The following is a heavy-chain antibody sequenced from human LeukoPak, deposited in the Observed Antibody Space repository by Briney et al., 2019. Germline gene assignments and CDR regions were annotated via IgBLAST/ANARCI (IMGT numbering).Heavy chain of an antibody. CDR1: GYTFTGYY. D-gene: IGHD6-13*01. V-gene: IGHV1-2*02. J-gene: IGHJ4*02. CDR3: ARDQSLVAYSSTWFDY. CDR2: INPNSGGT. Sequence: ASVKVSCKASGYTFTGYYMHWVRQAPGQGLEWMGWINPNSGGTNYAQKFQGRVTMTRDTSISTAYMELGRLRSDDTAVYYCARDQSLVAYSSTWFDYWGQGTPVTVSS.